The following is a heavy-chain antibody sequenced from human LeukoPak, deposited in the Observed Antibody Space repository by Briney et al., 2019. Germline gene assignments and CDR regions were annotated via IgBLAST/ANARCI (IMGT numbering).Heavy chain of an antibody. CDR3: ARENYGDYVVGR. D-gene: IGHD4-17*01. Sequence: ASVKVSCKASGYTFTSYGISWVRQAPGQGLEWMGWISAYNGNTNYAQKLQGRVNMTTDTSTSTAYMELRSLRSDDTAVYYCARENYGDYVVGRWGQGTLVTVSS. CDR1: GYTFTSYG. J-gene: IGHJ4*02. CDR2: ISAYNGNT. V-gene: IGHV1-18*01.